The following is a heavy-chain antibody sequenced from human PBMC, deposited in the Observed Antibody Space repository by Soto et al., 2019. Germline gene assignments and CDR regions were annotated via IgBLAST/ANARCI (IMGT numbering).Heavy chain of an antibody. V-gene: IGHV3-9*01. CDR1: GFTFDDYA. CDR3: SIMDIVVVARYALDI. J-gene: IGHJ3*02. D-gene: IGHD2-15*01. Sequence: GGSLRLSCAASGFTFDDYAMHWVRQAPGKGLEWVSGISWNSGNIGYADSVKGRFTISRDNAKNSLYLQMNSLRAEDTALYYCSIMDIVVVARYALDIWGQGTMVIVSS. CDR2: ISWNSGNI.